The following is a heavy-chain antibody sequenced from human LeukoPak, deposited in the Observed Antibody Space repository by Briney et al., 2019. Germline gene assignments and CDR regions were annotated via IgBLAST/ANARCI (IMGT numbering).Heavy chain of an antibody. CDR1: GFTFSSYS. CDR2: ISSSSSYI. CDR3: AGLRKRRDGILTGHSYMDV. Sequence: AGGSLRLSCAASGFTFSSYSMNWVRQAPGKGLEWVSSISSSSSYIYYADSVKGRFTISRDNAKNSLYLQMNSLRAEDTAVYYCAGLRKRRDGILTGHSYMDVWGKGTTVTISS. J-gene: IGHJ6*03. D-gene: IGHD3-9*01. V-gene: IGHV3-21*01.